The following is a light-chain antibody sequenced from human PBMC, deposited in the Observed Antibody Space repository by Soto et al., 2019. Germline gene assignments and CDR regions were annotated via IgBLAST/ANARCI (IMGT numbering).Light chain of an antibody. CDR3: CSYAGSYTFYV. V-gene: IGLV2-14*01. J-gene: IGLJ1*01. Sequence: VLTQPASVSGSPGQSITISCTGTSSDVGGYNYVSWYQQHPGKAPKLMIYEVSNRPSGVSNRFSGSKSGNTASLTISGLQAEDEADYYCCSYAGSYTFYVFGTGTKVTVL. CDR2: EVS. CDR1: SSDVGGYNY.